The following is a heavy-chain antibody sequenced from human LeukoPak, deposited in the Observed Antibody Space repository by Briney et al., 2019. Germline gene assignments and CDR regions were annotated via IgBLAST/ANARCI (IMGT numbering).Heavy chain of an antibody. Sequence: SETLSLTCTVSGGSISSSSYYWGWIRQPPGKGLEWIGSIYYSGSTYYNPSLKSRVTISVDTSKNQFSLKLSSVTAADTAVYYCAREGYDGFDYWGQGTLVTVSS. CDR3: AREGYDGFDY. D-gene: IGHD3-10*01. CDR2: IYYSGST. CDR1: GGSISSSSYY. V-gene: IGHV4-39*02. J-gene: IGHJ4*02.